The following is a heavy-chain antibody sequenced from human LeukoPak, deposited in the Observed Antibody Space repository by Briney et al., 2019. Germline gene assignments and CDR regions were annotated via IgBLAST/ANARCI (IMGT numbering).Heavy chain of an antibody. CDR2: ISSSRSYI. V-gene: IGHV3-21*01. Sequence: KSGGSLRLSCAASGFTFSSYAMSWVRQAPGKGLEWVSSISSSRSYIYYADSVKGRFTISRDNAKNSLYLQMNSLRAEDTAVYYCARNSYSSGVPFDYWGQGTLVTVSS. J-gene: IGHJ4*02. CDR1: GFTFSSYA. CDR3: ARNSYSSGVPFDY. D-gene: IGHD6-19*01.